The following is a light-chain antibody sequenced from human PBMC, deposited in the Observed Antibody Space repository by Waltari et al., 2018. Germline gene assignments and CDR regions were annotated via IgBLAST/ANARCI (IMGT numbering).Light chain of an antibody. CDR1: GSNIGAGHD. J-gene: IGLJ3*02. CDR2: GSS. Sequence: QSVLTQPPSVSVAPGHRVPISCTGSGSNIGAGHDVHWYQQVPRAAPKLLIYGSSSRPLGVPDRFFGSTSGTSASLAITGLQAEDEAVYYCQSYDTTLSVVFGGGTKLTVL. CDR3: QSYDTTLSVV. V-gene: IGLV1-40*01.